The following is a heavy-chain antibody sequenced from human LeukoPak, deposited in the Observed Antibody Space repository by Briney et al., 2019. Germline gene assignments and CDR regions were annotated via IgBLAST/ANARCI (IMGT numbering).Heavy chain of an antibody. CDR1: GGTFSSYA. J-gene: IGHJ6*02. CDR2: IIPIFGIA. V-gene: IGHV1-69*04. CDR3: ARDNSGYSNYNYYYYGMDV. D-gene: IGHD4-11*01. Sequence: SVTVTCKASGGTFSSYAISWVRQAPGQGLEWMGRIIPIFGIANYEQKLQGRVTITADKSTRTAYMELSSLRSEDTAVYYCARDNSGYSNYNYYYYGMDVWGQGTTVTVPS.